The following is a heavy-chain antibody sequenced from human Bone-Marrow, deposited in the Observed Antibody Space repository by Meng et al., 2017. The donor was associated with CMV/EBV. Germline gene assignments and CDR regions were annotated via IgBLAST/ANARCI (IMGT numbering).Heavy chain of an antibody. CDR1: GFTFSSYA. CDR2: ISYDGSNK. Sequence: GESLKISCAASGFTFSSYAMHWVRQAPGKGLEWVAVISYDGSNKYYADSVKGRFTISRDNSKNTLYLQMNSLRAEDTAVYYCARDPVYYGSGNDAFDIWGQGKMVTFSS. V-gene: IGHV3-30-3*01. D-gene: IGHD3-10*01. J-gene: IGHJ3*02. CDR3: ARDPVYYGSGNDAFDI.